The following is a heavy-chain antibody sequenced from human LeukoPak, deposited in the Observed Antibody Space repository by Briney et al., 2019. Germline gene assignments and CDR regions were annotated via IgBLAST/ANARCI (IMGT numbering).Heavy chain of an antibody. CDR3: AKVKGGYSSSSPGNY. D-gene: IGHD6-6*01. J-gene: IGHJ4*02. CDR2: IVSDGSST. V-gene: IGHV3-74*03. Sequence: GGSLRLSCAASGFTFSRYWMQWVRHAPGKGLVWVSHIVSDGSSTTYADSVKGRFTISRDNSKNTLYLQMNSLRAEDTAVYYCAKVKGGYSSSSPGNYWGQGTLVTVSS. CDR1: GFTFSRYW.